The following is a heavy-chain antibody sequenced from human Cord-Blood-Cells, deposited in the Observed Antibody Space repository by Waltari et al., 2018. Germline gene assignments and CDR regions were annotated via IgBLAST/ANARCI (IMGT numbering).Heavy chain of an antibody. J-gene: IGHJ4*02. CDR2: IYYRGNT. D-gene: IGHD2-15*01. Sequence: QLQLQESGPGLVKPSETLSLTCTVSGGSISSSSYYWGWIRQPPGKGLEWIGSIYYRGNTYYNPSLKSRVTISVDTSKNQFSLKLSSVTAADTAVYYCARLPGPRYCSGGSCYSLHYYFDYWGQGTLVTVSS. CDR1: GGSISSSSYY. V-gene: IGHV4-39*01. CDR3: ARLPGPRYCSGGSCYSLHYYFDY.